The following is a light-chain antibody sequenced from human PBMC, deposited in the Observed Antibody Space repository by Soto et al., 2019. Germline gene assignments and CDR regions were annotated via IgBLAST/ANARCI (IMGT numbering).Light chain of an antibody. J-gene: IGLJ2*01. CDR1: SSNIGAFYD. CDR3: QSYDSSLSCVV. Sequence: QSVLTQPPSVSGSPGQRVTISCTGTSSNIGAFYDVHWYQQLPGKAPKLIIYDNSNRPSGVPDRFSGSKSGTSASLTITGLQAEDEADYYCQSYDSSLSCVVFGGGTKLTVL. V-gene: IGLV1-40*01. CDR2: DNS.